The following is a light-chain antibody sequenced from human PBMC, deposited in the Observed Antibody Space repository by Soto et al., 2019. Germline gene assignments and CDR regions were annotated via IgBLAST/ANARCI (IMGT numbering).Light chain of an antibody. CDR2: DAS. J-gene: IGKJ2*01. CDR3: QQYDGH. CDR1: QSISTW. Sequence: DIQMTQSPSTVSASVGDRVTITCRASQSISTWLAWYQQKPGKAPRVLIYDASSLQSGVPSRFSGSESGTEFTLTISSLEPDDFATYYCQQYDGHFGQGTKLEIK. V-gene: IGKV1-5*01.